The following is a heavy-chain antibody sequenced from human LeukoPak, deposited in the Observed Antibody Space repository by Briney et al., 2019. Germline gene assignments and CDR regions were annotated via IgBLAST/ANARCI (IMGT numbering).Heavy chain of an antibody. D-gene: IGHD2-21*02. Sequence: SETLSLTCTVSGGSISSGGYYWSWIRQHPGKGLEWIGYIYYSGSTFYNPSLKSRITISVDTSKNQFSLKLNSVTAAGTAVYYCAREGGYCGGDCYSDYWGQGTLVTVSS. CDR2: IYYSGST. CDR3: AREGGYCGGDCYSDY. V-gene: IGHV4-31*03. J-gene: IGHJ4*02. CDR1: GGSISSGGYY.